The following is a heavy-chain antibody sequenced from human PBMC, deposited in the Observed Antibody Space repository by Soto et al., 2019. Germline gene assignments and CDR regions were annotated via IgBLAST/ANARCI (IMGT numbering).Heavy chain of an antibody. J-gene: IGHJ3*02. Sequence: GGSLRLSCAASGFTFSSYAMSWVRQAPGKGLEWVSAISGSGGSTYYADSVKGRFTISIDNSKNTLYLQMNSLRAEDTAVYYCAKRKILSRFLDPANAFDIWGQGTMVTVSS. CDR3: AKRKILSRFLDPANAFDI. V-gene: IGHV3-23*01. CDR2: ISGSGGST. D-gene: IGHD3-3*01. CDR1: GFTFSSYA.